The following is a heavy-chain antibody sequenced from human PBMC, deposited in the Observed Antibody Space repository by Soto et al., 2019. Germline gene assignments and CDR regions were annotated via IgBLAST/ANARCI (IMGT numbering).Heavy chain of an antibody. D-gene: IGHD6-13*01. CDR2: VYYTGST. J-gene: IGHJ2*01. Sequence: PSETLSLTCTVSGGSISNYYWSWIRQPPGKGLEWIGYVYYTGSTNYNPSLKSRLTISVDTSKNQFSLKLTSVTAADTAVYYCARHLWQHIRNFDLGGHGTLVTV. CDR3: ARHLWQHIRNFDL. CDR1: GGSISNYY. V-gene: IGHV4-59*08.